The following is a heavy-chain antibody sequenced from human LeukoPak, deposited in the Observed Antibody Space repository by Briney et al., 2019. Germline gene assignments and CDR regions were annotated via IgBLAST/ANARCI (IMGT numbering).Heavy chain of an antibody. CDR3: AREGWFGELFPPTLDY. CDR2: IIPIFGTA. J-gene: IGHJ4*02. Sequence: LAKVSCKASGGTISSYAISWVRQAPGQGLEWMGGIIPIFGTANYAQKFQGRVTITADKSTSTAYMELSSLRSEDTAVYYCAREGWFGELFPPTLDYWGQGTLVTVSS. CDR1: GGTISSYA. V-gene: IGHV1-69*06. D-gene: IGHD3-10*01.